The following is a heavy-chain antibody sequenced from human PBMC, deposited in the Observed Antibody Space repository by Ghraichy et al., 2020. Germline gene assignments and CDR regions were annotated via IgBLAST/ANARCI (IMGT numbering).Heavy chain of an antibody. CDR2: ISYDGSNK. D-gene: IGHD3-3*01. V-gene: IGHV3-30*18. J-gene: IGHJ6*02. Sequence: GGSLRLSCAASGFTFSSYGMHWVRQAPGKGLEWVAVISYDGSNKYYADSVKGRFTISRDNSKNTLYLQMNSLRAEDTAVYYCAKDPRAYYDFWSGVYYYYGMDVWGQGTTVTVSS. CDR3: AKDPRAYYDFWSGVYYYYGMDV. CDR1: GFTFSSYG.